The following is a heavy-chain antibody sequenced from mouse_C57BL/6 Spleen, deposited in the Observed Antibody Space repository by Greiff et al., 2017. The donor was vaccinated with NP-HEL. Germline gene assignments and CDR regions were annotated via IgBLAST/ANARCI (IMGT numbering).Heavy chain of an antibody. Sequence: EVKVVESGGGLVKPGGSLKLSCAASGFTFSSYAMSWVRQTPEKRLEWVATISDGGSYTYYPDNVKGRFTISRDNAKNNLYLQMSHLKSEDTAMYYCARALGAWFAYWGQGTLVTVSA. V-gene: IGHV5-4*03. D-gene: IGHD4-1*01. CDR2: ISDGGSYT. CDR1: GFTFSSYA. CDR3: ARALGAWFAY. J-gene: IGHJ3*01.